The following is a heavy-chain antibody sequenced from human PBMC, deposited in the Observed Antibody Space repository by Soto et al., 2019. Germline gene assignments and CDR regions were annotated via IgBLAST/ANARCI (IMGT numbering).Heavy chain of an antibody. D-gene: IGHD4-17*01. CDR1: GFTFSSYW. V-gene: IGHV3-7*03. CDR3: AREKDYGDYAELFDY. CDR2: IKQDGSEK. Sequence: GGSLRLSCAASGFTFSSYWMSWVRHAPGKGLEWVANIKQDGSEKYYVDSVKGRFTISRDNAKNSLYLQMNSLRAEDTAVYYCAREKDYGDYAELFDYWGQGTLVTVS. J-gene: IGHJ4*02.